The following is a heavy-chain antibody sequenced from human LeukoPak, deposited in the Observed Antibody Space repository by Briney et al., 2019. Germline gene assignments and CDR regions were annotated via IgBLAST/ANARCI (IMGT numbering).Heavy chain of an antibody. J-gene: IGHJ4*02. CDR3: ARPSTQRFGWPREGFYFDY. CDR1: GGSISSSSYY. Sequence: SEXXSLTCTVSGGSISSSSYYWGWIRQPPGKGLEWIGSIYYSGSTYYNPSLKSRVTISVDTSKNQFSLKLSSVTAADTAVYYCARPSTQRFGWPREGFYFDYWGQGTLVTVSS. CDR2: IYYSGST. D-gene: IGHD2-15*01. V-gene: IGHV4-39*01.